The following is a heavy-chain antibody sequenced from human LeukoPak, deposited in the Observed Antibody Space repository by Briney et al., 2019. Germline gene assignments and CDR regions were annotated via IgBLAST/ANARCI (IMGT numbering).Heavy chain of an antibody. J-gene: IGHJ4*02. CDR1: GFTFTNFG. CDR2: IDDDGINI. V-gene: IGHV3-30*02. D-gene: IGHD3-22*01. Sequence: TGGSTRLSCATSGFTFTNFGMHWVRQSPGKGLEWVTFIDDDGINIYYVNSVKGRYTISRDNSKNTLYLQINSLESENTAVYYCVRGPARGYYDGNGYDFDYWGQGTLVTVSS. CDR3: VRGPARGYYDGNGYDFDY.